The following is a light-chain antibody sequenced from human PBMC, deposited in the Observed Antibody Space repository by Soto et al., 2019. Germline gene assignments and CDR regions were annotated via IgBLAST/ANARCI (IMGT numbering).Light chain of an antibody. CDR2: HAS. CDR1: QSISRW. Sequence: DIQMTQSPSTLSASVGNRVTISCRASQSISRWLAWYQQKPGKAPTLLIYHASSLESGVPSRFSGNGSGTEFTHTISSLQPEDVATYYCQQYHNDSPWTFGQGTKVDSK. V-gene: IGKV1-5*01. CDR3: QQYHNDSPWT. J-gene: IGKJ1*01.